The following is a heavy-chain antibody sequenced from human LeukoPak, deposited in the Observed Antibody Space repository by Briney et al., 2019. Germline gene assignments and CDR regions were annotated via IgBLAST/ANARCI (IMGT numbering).Heavy chain of an antibody. J-gene: IGHJ5*02. Sequence: GASVKVSCKASGGTFSSYAMSWVRQATGQGLEWMGWMNPNSGNTGYAQKFQGRVTITRNTSISTAYMELSSLRSKDTAVYYCARGRRIAARLRHDWFDPWGQGTLVTVSS. CDR1: GGTFSSYA. CDR2: MNPNSGNT. CDR3: ARGRRIAARLRHDWFDP. D-gene: IGHD6-6*01. V-gene: IGHV1-8*03.